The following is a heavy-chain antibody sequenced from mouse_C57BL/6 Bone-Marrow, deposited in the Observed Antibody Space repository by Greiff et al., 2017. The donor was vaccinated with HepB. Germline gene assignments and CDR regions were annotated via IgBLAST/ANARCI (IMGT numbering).Heavy chain of an antibody. CDR3: TRRGIYDYALYY. Sequence: QVQLQQPGAELVKPGASVKLSCKASGYTFTSYWKHWVKQRPGQGLEWIGMIHPNSGSTNYNEKFKSKATLTVDKSSSTAYMQHSSLTSEDSAVYYCTRRGIYDYALYYWGQGTTLTVSS. V-gene: IGHV1-64*01. J-gene: IGHJ2*01. D-gene: IGHD2-4*01. CDR2: IHPNSGST. CDR1: GYTFTSYW.